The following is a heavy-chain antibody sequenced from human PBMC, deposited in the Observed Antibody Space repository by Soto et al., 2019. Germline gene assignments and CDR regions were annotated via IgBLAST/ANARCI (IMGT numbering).Heavy chain of an antibody. J-gene: IGHJ6*02. CDR3: ARGKGRDSYYYYGMDV. CDR1: GGSFRSYY. Sequence: PSDTLSLTCAVYGGSFRSYYWSWIRQPPGKGLEWIGEINHSGSTNYNPSLKSRVTISVDTSKNQFSLKLSSVTAADTAVYYCARGKGRDSYYYYGMDVWGQGTTVTVSS. D-gene: IGHD3-10*01. CDR2: INHSGST. V-gene: IGHV4-34*01.